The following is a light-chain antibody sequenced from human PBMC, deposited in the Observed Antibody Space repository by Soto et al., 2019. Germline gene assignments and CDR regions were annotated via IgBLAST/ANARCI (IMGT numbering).Light chain of an antibody. Sequence: ENVLTQSPGTLSLSPGERATLSCRASQRVSSTYLAWYQQKPGQAPRLLIYEASSRATGIPDRFSGSGSGTDFTLTISRLEPEDFAVYYCQQYGSSLFTFGPGTKVDIK. V-gene: IGKV3-20*01. CDR1: QRVSSTY. CDR2: EAS. CDR3: QQYGSSLFT. J-gene: IGKJ3*01.